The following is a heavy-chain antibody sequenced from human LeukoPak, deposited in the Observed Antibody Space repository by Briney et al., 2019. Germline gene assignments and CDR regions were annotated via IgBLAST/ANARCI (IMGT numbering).Heavy chain of an antibody. J-gene: IGHJ4*02. CDR2: IKSKTDGGTT. CDR3: TTGLHYYDSSGYYYGGWRYFDY. D-gene: IGHD3-22*01. Sequence: GGSLRLSCAASGFTFSNAWMSWVPHAPGKGLEWVGRIKSKTDGGTTDYAAPVKGRVTISRDDSKNTLYLQMNSLKTEDTDVYYCTTGLHYYDSSGYYYGGWRYFDYWGQGTLVTVSS. CDR1: GFTFSNAW. V-gene: IGHV3-15*01.